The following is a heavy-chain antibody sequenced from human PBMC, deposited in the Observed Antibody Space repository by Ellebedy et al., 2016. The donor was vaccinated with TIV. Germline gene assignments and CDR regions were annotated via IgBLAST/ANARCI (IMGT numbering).Heavy chain of an antibody. V-gene: IGHV4-4*02. CDR3: ARSMATMTYFDF. J-gene: IGHJ4*02. Sequence: MPSETLSLTCAVSGGSISSRNWWSWVRQAPGKGLAWIGDIYQSGSTNYTPSLKSRVTILVDKSNNQFSLKLNSVTAADTAVYYCARSMATMTYFDFWGQGTLVTVSS. CDR1: GGSISSRNW. D-gene: IGHD5-12*01. CDR2: IYQSGST.